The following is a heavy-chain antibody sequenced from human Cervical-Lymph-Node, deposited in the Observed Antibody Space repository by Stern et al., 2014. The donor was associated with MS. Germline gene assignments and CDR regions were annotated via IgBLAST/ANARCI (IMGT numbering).Heavy chain of an antibody. D-gene: IGHD1-14*01. CDR1: GYKFSIYW. J-gene: IGHJ4*02. CDR2: IYPGYSET. V-gene: IGHV5-51*01. Sequence: QLVQSGAELIRPGESLKISCKVSGYKFSIYWIAWVRQMPGKGLEWVGIIYPGYSETRYSPSFQGQVTMSADKSTSTAYLQWSSLNASDTAMYFGARQTTAWASDVWGQGTLVTVSS. CDR3: ARQTTAWASDV.